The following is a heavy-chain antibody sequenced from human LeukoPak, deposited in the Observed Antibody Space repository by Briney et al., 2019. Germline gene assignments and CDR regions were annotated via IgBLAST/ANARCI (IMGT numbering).Heavy chain of an antibody. CDR2: IYHSGST. D-gene: IGHD3-22*01. CDR3: ARRSTYYFDSRGYLSEAFNI. V-gene: IGHV4-30-2*01. CDR1: GGSISSGGYS. Sequence: SETLSLTCAVSGGSISSGGYSWSWIRQPPGKGLEWIGYIYHSGSTYYNPSLKSRVTISVDRSKNQFSLKLSSVTAADTAVYYCARRSTYYFDSRGYLSEAFNIWGQGTMVTVSS. J-gene: IGHJ3*02.